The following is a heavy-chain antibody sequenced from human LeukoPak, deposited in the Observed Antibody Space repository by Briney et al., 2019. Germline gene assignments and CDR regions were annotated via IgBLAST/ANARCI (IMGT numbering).Heavy chain of an antibody. V-gene: IGHV4-39*01. J-gene: IGHJ4*02. D-gene: IGHD4-23*01. Sequence: PGGSLRLSCAASGFTFSSRWMNWVRQAPGKGPEWIGSIYYSGSTYYNPSLKSRVTISVDTSKNQFSLKLSSVTAEDTAVYYCARLSGDGGKDYWGQGTLVTVSS. CDR2: IYYSGST. CDR1: GFTFSSRWMN. CDR3: ARLSGDGGKDY.